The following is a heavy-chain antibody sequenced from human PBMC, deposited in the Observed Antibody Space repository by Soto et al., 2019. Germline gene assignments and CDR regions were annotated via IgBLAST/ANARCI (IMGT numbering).Heavy chain of an antibody. Sequence: GGSLRLSCTASGFTFGDYAMSWFRQAPGKGLEWVGFIRSKAYGGTTEYAASVKGRFTISRDDSKSIAYLQMNSLKTEDTAVYYCTRDRSGGMYYFDYWGQGTLVTVSS. J-gene: IGHJ4*02. V-gene: IGHV3-49*03. CDR1: GFTFGDYA. CDR3: TRDRSGGMYYFDY. CDR2: IRSKAYGGTT. D-gene: IGHD2-8*02.